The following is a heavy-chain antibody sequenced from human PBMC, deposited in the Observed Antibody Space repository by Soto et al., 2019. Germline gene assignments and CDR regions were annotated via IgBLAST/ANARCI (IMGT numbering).Heavy chain of an antibody. CDR3: VRDYYDTSGYPNTFDM. CDR1: GFTLSRHT. V-gene: IGHV3-21*01. Sequence: PGGSLRLSCAASGFTLSRHTTNWVRQAPGKGLEWVSFIGSRTSDIYYADSVKGRFTISRDNAKNSLYLDLTRLRAEDTAVYFCVRDYYDTSGYPNTFDMWGQGTTVTVSS. CDR2: IGSRTSDI. J-gene: IGHJ3*02. D-gene: IGHD3-22*01.